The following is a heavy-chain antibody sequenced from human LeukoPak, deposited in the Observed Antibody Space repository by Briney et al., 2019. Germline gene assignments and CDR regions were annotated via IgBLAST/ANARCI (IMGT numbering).Heavy chain of an antibody. Sequence: GGSLRLSCAASGFTFSNAWVSWVRQAPGKGLEWVGRIKSKTDGGTTDYAAPVKGRFTISRDDSKNTLYLQMNSLKTEDTAVYFCARGGLSIMGYWGQGTLVTVSS. V-gene: IGHV3-15*01. CDR2: IKSKTDGGTT. CDR3: ARGGLSIMGY. D-gene: IGHD2/OR15-2a*01. CDR1: GFTFSNAW. J-gene: IGHJ4*02.